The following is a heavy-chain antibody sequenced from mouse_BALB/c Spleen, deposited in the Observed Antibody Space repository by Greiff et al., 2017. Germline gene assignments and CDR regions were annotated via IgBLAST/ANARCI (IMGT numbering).Heavy chain of an antibody. V-gene: IGHV2-9*02. CDR2: IWAGGST. Sequence: QVQLQQSGPGLVAPSQSLSITCTVSGFSLTSYGVHWVRQPPGKGLEWLGVIWAGGSTNYNSALMSRLSISKDNSKSQVFLKMNSLQTDDTAMYYCARGNGNYVGFAYWGQGTLVTVSA. D-gene: IGHD2-1*01. CDR3: ARGNGNYVGFAY. CDR1: GFSLTSYG. J-gene: IGHJ3*01.